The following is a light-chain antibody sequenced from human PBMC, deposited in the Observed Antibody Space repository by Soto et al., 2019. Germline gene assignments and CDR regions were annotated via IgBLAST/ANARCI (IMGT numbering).Light chain of an antibody. J-gene: IGLJ1*01. CDR1: SSDVGGYNF. V-gene: IGLV2-14*03. Sequence: QSALTQPASVSGSPGQSITISCTGTSSDVGGYNFVSWYQQHPGKAPKLIIYDVRFRPTEVSNRFSGSKSGNTASLTISGLQAQDEADYYCSSHTSSTTYVFGTGTKVTVL. CDR2: DVR. CDR3: SSHTSSTTYV.